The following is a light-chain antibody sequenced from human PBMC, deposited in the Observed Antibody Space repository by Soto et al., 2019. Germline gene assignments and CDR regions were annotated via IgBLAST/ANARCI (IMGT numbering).Light chain of an antibody. V-gene: IGKV3-11*01. CDR2: DAS. CDR3: QQRPNWRLT. CDR1: QSVGSS. Sequence: EIVMTQSPATLSLSPGESATLSCRASQSVGSSVAWYQQKPGQAPRLLLYDASDRATGIPARFSGSGSGTDFTLTITKLEPDDFAVYYCQQRPNWRLTFGVGTSVESK. J-gene: IGKJ4*01.